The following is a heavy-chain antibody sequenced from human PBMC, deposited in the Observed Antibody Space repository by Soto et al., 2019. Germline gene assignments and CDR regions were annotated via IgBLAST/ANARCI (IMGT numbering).Heavy chain of an antibody. CDR3: ARGSTTVVTPNWFDP. V-gene: IGHV4-4*02. D-gene: IGHD4-17*01. CDR1: GGSISSNNL. CDR2: IYHSGSG. Sequence: QVQLQESGPGLVKSSGTLSLTCAVSGGSISSNNLWSWVRQPPGQGLEWIGEIYHSGSGNYNPSLKSRVIISVDKSTNQFSLKLSSVTAADTAVYYCARGSTTVVTPNWFDPWGQGTLVTVSS. J-gene: IGHJ5*02.